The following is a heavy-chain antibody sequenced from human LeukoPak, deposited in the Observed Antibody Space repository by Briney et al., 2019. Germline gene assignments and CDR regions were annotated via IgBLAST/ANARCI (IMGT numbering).Heavy chain of an antibody. CDR2: IYYSGST. CDR3: ARHGGEVRGVIISSFDY. Sequence: SETLSLTCTVSGGSISSYYWSWIRQPPGKGLEWSAYIYYSGSTNYNPSLKSRVTISLDTSKNQFSLKLTSVTAADTAVYYCARHGGEVRGVIISSFDYWGQGTLVTVSS. CDR1: GGSISSYY. D-gene: IGHD3-10*01. V-gene: IGHV4-59*08. J-gene: IGHJ4*02.